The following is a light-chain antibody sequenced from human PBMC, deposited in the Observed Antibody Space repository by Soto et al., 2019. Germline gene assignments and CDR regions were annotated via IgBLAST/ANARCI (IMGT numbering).Light chain of an antibody. CDR3: QQYGASPFT. J-gene: IGKJ3*01. V-gene: IGKV3-11*01. CDR2: DAS. CDR1: QGISKY. Sequence: EMILTQSPATLSLSPGERATLSCKTSQGISKYIAWYQQKPGQPPRLLIYDASIRATGIPARFSGNGSRTDFTLTITSLEPEDFAVYYCQQYGASPFTFGPGTRVEI.